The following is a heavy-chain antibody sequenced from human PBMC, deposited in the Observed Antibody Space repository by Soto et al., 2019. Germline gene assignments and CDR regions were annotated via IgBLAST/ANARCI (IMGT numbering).Heavy chain of an antibody. CDR1: GGSISSYC. CDR2: IYYSGST. CDR3: ARDVGGFGWFDP. Sequence: QVQLQESGPGLVKPSETLSLTCTVSGGSISSYCWSWSRQPPGKGLGWIGYIYYSGSTNYNPSLKSRFTISVDTSKNQFSLKLSSVTAADTAVYYCARDVGGFGWFDPWGQGTLVTVSS. V-gene: IGHV4-59*01. D-gene: IGHD1-26*01. J-gene: IGHJ5*02.